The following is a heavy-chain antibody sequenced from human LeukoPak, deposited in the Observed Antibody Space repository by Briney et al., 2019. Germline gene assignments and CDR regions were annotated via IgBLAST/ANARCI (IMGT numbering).Heavy chain of an antibody. CDR2: ILRNSGSI. CDR1: GFTFDDYA. CDR3: VKDGGRDTAAAYY. D-gene: IGHD6-13*01. Sequence: GGSLGLSCAASGFTFDDYAMHWVRQAPGKGLEWVSGILRNSGSIGYADSVKGRFTISRDDAKNSLYLQMNSLRAEDTALYYCVKDGGRDTAAAYYWGQGNLVSVSS. V-gene: IGHV3-9*01. J-gene: IGHJ4*02.